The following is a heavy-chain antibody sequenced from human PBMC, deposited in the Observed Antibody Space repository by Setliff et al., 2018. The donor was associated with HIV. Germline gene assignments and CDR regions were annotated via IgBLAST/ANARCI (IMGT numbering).Heavy chain of an antibody. D-gene: IGHD3-16*01. CDR3: AKEAIYVGYVDC. V-gene: IGHV3-74*01. J-gene: IGHJ4*02. Sequence: GGSLRLSCAASGFTFSSYWMHWVRQAPGKGLVWVSRINSDGSSTDYADSVKGRFTISRDNAKNTLYLQMNSLRAEDTAVYYCAKEAIYVGYVDCWGQGTLVTVSS. CDR1: GFTFSSYW. CDR2: INSDGSST.